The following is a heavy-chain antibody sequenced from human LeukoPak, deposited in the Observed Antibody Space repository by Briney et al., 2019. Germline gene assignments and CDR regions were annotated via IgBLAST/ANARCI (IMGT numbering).Heavy chain of an antibody. V-gene: IGHV3-11*01. J-gene: IGHJ4*02. Sequence: PGGSLRLSCAASGFTFSDYYMSWIRQAPGKGLEWVSYISSSGSTIYYADSVKGRFTISRDNAKNSLYLHMNRLRAEDTAVYYCARDEYGFGDGYNSGYYFDYWGQGTLVTVSS. CDR3: ARDEYGFGDGYNSGYYFDY. D-gene: IGHD5-24*01. CDR2: ISSSGSTI. CDR1: GFTFSDYY.